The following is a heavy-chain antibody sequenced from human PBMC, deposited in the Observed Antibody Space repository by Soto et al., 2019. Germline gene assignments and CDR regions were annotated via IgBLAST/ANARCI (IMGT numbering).Heavy chain of an antibody. Sequence: QVQLVESGGGVVQPGRSLRLSCAASGFTFSSYGMHWVRQAPGKGLEWVAVIWYDGSNKYYADSVKGRFTISRDNSKNTLYLQMNSLRAEHTAVYYCARAAYSASDYWGQGTLVTVSS. CDR3: ARAAYSASDY. J-gene: IGHJ4*02. CDR2: IWYDGSNK. V-gene: IGHV3-33*01. CDR1: GFTFSSYG. D-gene: IGHD2-21*01.